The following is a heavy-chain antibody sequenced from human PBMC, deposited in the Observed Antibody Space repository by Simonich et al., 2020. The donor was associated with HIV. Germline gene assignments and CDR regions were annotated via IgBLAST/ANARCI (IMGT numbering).Heavy chain of an antibody. Sequence: QVQLQQWGAGLLKPSETLSLTCAVYGRSFMAYYWSWIRQPPGKGLEWIGEVNHSGSTHYNAALKSRVTISIDTAKKQFSLKLSSVTAADTAVYYCARHMFSVISCSEGYNWFDPWGQGTLVTVSS. CDR2: VNHSGST. V-gene: IGHV4-34*01. J-gene: IGHJ5*02. CDR3: ARHMFSVISCSEGYNWFDP. D-gene: IGHD2-2*01. CDR1: GRSFMAYY.